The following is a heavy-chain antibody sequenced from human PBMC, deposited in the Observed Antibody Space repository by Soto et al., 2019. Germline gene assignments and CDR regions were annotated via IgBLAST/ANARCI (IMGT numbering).Heavy chain of an antibody. V-gene: IGHV3-33*01. CDR3: ERDRETMTTVNEIGC. J-gene: IGHJ4*02. CDR1: GFTFSNYG. Sequence: PGGSLRLSCAASGFTFSNYGMHWVRQAPGKGLEWVAVIWYDGSNKYYGDSVKGRFTISRDNSKNTLYLQMNSLRGEDMAVYYCERDRETMTTVNEIGCWGQGTLVTVSS. CDR2: IWYDGSNK. D-gene: IGHD4-17*01.